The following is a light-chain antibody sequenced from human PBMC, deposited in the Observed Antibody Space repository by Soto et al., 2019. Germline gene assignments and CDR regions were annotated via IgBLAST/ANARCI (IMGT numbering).Light chain of an antibody. V-gene: IGKV3-20*01. CDR2: GAS. CDR1: QSVSSSY. J-gene: IGKJ2*01. CDR3: QQYGSSPPYT. Sequence: EIVLTQSPGTLSLSPGERATLSCRASQSVSSSYLAWYQQKPGQAPRLLIYGASSRATGIPDRFSGSGSGTDFTLTISRQEPEDFAVYYCQQYGSSPPYTFGQETKLEIK.